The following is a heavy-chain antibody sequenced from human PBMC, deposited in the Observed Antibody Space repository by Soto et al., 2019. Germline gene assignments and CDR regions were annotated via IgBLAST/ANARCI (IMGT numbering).Heavy chain of an antibody. Sequence: EVQLLESGGGFVQPGGSMRLSCVASGFTFNNYAMNWVRQAPGKGPEWVSVMSGSGGSTFYADSVRGRFTTSRDTSKHTVYVQMDRLRVEDTAIYYCVKELGYSLFAMGGGMDVWGRGTTVTVSS. J-gene: IGHJ6*02. CDR3: VKELGYSLFAMGGGMDV. CDR2: MSGSGGST. V-gene: IGHV3-23*01. D-gene: IGHD3-3*02. CDR1: GFTFNNYA.